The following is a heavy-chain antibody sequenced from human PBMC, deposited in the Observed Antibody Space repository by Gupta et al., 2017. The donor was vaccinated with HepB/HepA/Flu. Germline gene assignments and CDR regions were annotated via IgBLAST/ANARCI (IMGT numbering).Heavy chain of an antibody. CDR3: AKETRVDRDSSGYHDY. J-gene: IGHJ4*02. D-gene: IGHD3-22*01. Sequence: EVQLVESGGGLVQLGRSLRLSCAAAGFTFANYAMHWVRHAPGKGLEWVSGISWNSATRGYADSVKGRFTISRDNAKNSLYLQMNSLRAEDTALYYCAKETRVDRDSSGYHDYWGRGTLVTGSP. CDR1: GFTFANYA. CDR2: ISWNSATR. V-gene: IGHV3-9*01.